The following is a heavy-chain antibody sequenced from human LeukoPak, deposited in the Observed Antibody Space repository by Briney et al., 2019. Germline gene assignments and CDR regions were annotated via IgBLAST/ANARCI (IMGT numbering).Heavy chain of an antibody. CDR2: IYYSGST. J-gene: IGHJ4*02. Sequence: PSETLSLTCTVSGGSISSSSYYWGWIRQPPGKGLEWIGSIYYSGSTYYNPSLKSRVTISVDRSKNQFTLKLSSVTAADTAVYYCARPSRGYSYGFDYWGQGTLVTVSS. CDR3: ARPSRGYSYGFDY. V-gene: IGHV4-39*06. D-gene: IGHD5-18*01. CDR1: GGSISSSSYY.